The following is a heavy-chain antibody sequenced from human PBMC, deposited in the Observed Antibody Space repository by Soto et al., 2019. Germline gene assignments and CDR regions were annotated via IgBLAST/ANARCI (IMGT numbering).Heavy chain of an antibody. Sequence: ETLYLTCTIPGGSISSSSYYWGWIRQPPGKGLEWIGSIYYSGSTYYNPSLKSRVTISVDTSKKQFSLKLSSVTAADTAVYYCARQSNLAGEFDYWGQVNLVTVSS. J-gene: IGHJ4*02. D-gene: IGHD7-27*01. V-gene: IGHV4-39*01. CDR2: IYYSGST. CDR1: GGSISSSSYY. CDR3: ARQSNLAGEFDY.